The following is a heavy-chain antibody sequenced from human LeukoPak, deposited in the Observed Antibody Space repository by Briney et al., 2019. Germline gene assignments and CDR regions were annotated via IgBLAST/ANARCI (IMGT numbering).Heavy chain of an antibody. J-gene: IGHJ4*02. CDR1: GFTFSSYA. Sequence: GGSLRLSCAASGFTFSSYAMHWVRQAPGKGLEWVAVISYDGSNKYYADSVKGRFTISRDNSKNTLYLQMNSLRAEDTAVYYCAKAMGYGSGSPNFDYWGQGTLVTVSS. V-gene: IGHV3-30*04. D-gene: IGHD3-10*01. CDR2: ISYDGSNK. CDR3: AKAMGYGSGSPNFDY.